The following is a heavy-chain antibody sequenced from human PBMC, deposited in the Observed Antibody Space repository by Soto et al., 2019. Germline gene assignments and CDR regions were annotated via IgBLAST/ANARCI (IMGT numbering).Heavy chain of an antibody. CDR3: ARALTQVWPHYYYGMDV. V-gene: IGHV4-30-4*01. CDR2: IYYSGST. CDR1: GGSISSGDYY. Sequence: PSETLSLTCTVCGGSISSGDYYWSWIRQPPGKGLEWIGYIYYSGSTYYNPSLKSRVTISVDTSKNQFSLKLSSVTAADTAVYYCARALTQVWPHYYYGMDVWGQGTTVTVSS. J-gene: IGHJ6*02. D-gene: IGHD5-18*01.